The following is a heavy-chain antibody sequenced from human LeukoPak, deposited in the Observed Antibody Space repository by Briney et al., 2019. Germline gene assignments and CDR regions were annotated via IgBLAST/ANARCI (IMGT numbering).Heavy chain of an antibody. D-gene: IGHD4-17*01. V-gene: IGHV3-48*02. Sequence: GGSLRLSCAASGFNFSSYSLNWVRQAPGKGLEWLSYVGVSGRTKYYADSAKGRFTVSRDNAKKSVYLQMNNLRDEDTAMYYCARDLLTTGNYYFGMDVWGQGTTVTVSS. CDR1: GFNFSSYS. J-gene: IGHJ6*02. CDR3: ARDLLTTGNYYFGMDV. CDR2: VGVSGRTK.